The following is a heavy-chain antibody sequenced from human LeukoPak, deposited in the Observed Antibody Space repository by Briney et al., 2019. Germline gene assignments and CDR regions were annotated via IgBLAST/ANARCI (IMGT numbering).Heavy chain of an antibody. Sequence: SETLSLTCTVSGGSISSSSYYWGWIRQPPGKGLEWIGSIYYSGSTYYNPSLKSRVTISVDTSKNQFSLKLSSVTAADTAVYYCAGGQLPPEDLHFDYWGQGTLVTVSS. D-gene: IGHD2-2*01. V-gene: IGHV4-39*07. J-gene: IGHJ4*02. CDR3: AGGQLPPEDLHFDY. CDR2: IYYSGST. CDR1: GGSISSSSYY.